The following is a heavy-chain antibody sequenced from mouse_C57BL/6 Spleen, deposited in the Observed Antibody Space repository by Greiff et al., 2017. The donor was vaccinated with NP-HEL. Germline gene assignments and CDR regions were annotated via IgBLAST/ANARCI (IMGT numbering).Heavy chain of an antibody. J-gene: IGHJ3*01. D-gene: IGHD2-4*01. CDR3: ARLDDYDEDWFAY. V-gene: IGHV1-64*01. Sequence: QVQLQQPGAELVKPGASVKLSCKASGYTFTSYWMHWVKQRPGQGLEWIGMIHPNSGSTNYNEKFKSKATLTVDKSSSTAYMQLSSLTSEDSAVYYCARLDDYDEDWFAYWGQGTLVTVSA. CDR1: GYTFTSYW. CDR2: IHPNSGST.